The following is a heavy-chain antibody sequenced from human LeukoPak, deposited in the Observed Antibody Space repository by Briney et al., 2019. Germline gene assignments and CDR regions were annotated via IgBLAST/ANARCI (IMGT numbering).Heavy chain of an antibody. Sequence: GGSLRLSCAASGFTFSSYGMHWVRQAPGKGLEWVANIKQDGSEKYYVDSVKGRFTISRDNAKNSLYLQMNSLRAEDTAVYYCARALGYCSSTSCWSLHYYYYYGMDVWGQGTTVTVSS. CDR3: ARALGYCSSTSCWSLHYYYYYGMDV. V-gene: IGHV3-7*03. CDR1: GFTFSSYG. J-gene: IGHJ6*02. D-gene: IGHD2-2*01. CDR2: IKQDGSEK.